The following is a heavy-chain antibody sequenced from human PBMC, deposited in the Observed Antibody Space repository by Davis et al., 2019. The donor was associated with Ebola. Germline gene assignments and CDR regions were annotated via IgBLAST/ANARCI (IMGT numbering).Heavy chain of an antibody. Sequence: AASVKVSCKASGYTFTSYDINWVRQATGQGLEWMGWMNPNSGNTGYAQKFQGRVTMTRNTSISTAYMELSSLRSEDTAVYYCARAKGLLWFRPDYYYGMDVWGQGTTVTVSS. CDR1: GYTFTSYD. D-gene: IGHD3-10*01. CDR2: MNPNSGNT. J-gene: IGHJ6*02. V-gene: IGHV1-8*01. CDR3: ARAKGLLWFRPDYYYGMDV.